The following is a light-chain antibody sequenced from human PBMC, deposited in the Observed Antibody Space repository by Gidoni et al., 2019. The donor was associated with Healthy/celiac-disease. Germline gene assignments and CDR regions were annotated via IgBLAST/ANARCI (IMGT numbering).Light chain of an antibody. V-gene: IGLV2-18*01. J-gene: IGLJ3*02. CDR1: SSDVGSYNR. CDR2: EVS. CDR3: SLYTSSSWV. Sequence: QSALTQPPSVSGSPGQSVTISCTGTSSDVGSYNRVPWYQQPPGTAPTLMIYEVSNRPSGVPDRFSGSKSGNTASLTISGLQAEDEADYYCSLYTSSSWVFGGGTKLTVL.